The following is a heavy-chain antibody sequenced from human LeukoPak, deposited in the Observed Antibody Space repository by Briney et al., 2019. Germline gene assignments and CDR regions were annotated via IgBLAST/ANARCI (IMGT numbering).Heavy chain of an antibody. J-gene: IGHJ4*02. CDR3: ARGRYCGETTCSDFDS. CDR2: INPNSGGT. D-gene: IGHD2-21*01. Sequence: ASVTVSCTASGYTFTDYYMHWVRQAPGPGLEWMGWINPNSGGTDYAQKFQGRVTLIRDTSISTAYMELSRLTSDDTAVYYCARGRYCGETTCSDFDSWGQGTLVTVSS. V-gene: IGHV1-2*02. CDR1: GYTFTDYY.